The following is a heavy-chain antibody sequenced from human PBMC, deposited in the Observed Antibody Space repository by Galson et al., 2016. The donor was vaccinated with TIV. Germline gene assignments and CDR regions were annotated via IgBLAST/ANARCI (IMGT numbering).Heavy chain of an antibody. CDR3: ARCGQWSTYYFDY. CDR2: VSSSGRFL. CDR1: GFPFIHYS. Sequence: SLRLSCAGFGFPFIHYSVNWVRQAPGKGLEWVASVSSSGRFLYYADSVKGRFTISKDNAKNSLNLQMNSLRVEDTAVYYCARCGQWSTYYFDYWGQGTLVTVSS. V-gene: IGHV3-21*01. D-gene: IGHD2-15*01. J-gene: IGHJ4*02.